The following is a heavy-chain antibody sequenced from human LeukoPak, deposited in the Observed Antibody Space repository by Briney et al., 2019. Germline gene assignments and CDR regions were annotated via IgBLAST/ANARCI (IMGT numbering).Heavy chain of an antibody. CDR3: ARGQLRRAYYDFWSGSDAFDI. D-gene: IGHD3-3*01. J-gene: IGHJ3*02. CDR1: GYTFSTYD. V-gene: IGHV1-8*01. Sequence: ASVKVSCKASGYTFSTYDITWVRQATGQGLEWMGWMNPNSGNTGYAQKFQGRVTMTRDSSISTAYMELSSLRSEDTAVYYCARGQLRRAYYDFWSGSDAFDIWGQGTMVTVSS. CDR2: MNPNSGNT.